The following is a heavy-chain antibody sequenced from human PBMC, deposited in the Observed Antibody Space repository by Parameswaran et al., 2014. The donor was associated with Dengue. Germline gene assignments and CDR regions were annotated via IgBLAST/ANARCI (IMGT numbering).Heavy chain of an antibody. V-gene: IGHV4-39*01. CDR2: IYNSGNT. CDR3: ARLPIAIFGVVDRAYYFDY. J-gene: IGHJ4*02. Sequence: WIRQPLGKGLEWIGSIYNSGNTYYNPSLKSRVTISIDTSTDRLSLKLNYVTAADTAVYYCARLPIAIFGVVDRAYYFDYWGQGTLVTVSS. D-gene: IGHD3-3*01.